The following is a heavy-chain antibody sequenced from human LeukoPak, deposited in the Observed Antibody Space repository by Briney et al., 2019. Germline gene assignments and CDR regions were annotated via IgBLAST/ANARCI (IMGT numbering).Heavy chain of an antibody. CDR3: AKDREWRIAAAGTLDY. Sequence: GGSLRLSCAASGFTFSSYWMSWVRQAPGKGLEWVANIKQDGSDKYYVDSVKGRFTISRDNAKNSLYLQMNSLRAEDTAVYYCAKDREWRIAAAGTLDYWGQGTLVTVSS. V-gene: IGHV3-7*01. D-gene: IGHD6-13*01. CDR2: IKQDGSDK. J-gene: IGHJ4*02. CDR1: GFTFSSYW.